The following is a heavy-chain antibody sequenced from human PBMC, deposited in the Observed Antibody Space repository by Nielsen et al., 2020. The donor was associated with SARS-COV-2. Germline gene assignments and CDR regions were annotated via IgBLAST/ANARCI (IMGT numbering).Heavy chain of an antibody. CDR2: ISYDGSNK. Sequence: GESLKISCAASGFTFSSYGMHWVRQAPGKGLEWVAVISYDGSNKYYADSVKGRFTISRDNAKNSLYLQMNSLRAEDTAVYYCASSDYWGQGTLVTVSS. CDR3: ASSDY. J-gene: IGHJ4*02. V-gene: IGHV3-30*03. CDR1: GFTFSSYG.